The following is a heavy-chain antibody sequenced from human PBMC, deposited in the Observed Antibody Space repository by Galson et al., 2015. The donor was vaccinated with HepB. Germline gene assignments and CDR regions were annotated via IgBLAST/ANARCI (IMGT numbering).Heavy chain of an antibody. CDR1: GFTFSSYA. V-gene: IGHV3-30-3*01. J-gene: IGHJ6*02. CDR3: ARARDGYNNYPLYYYGMDV. Sequence: SLRLSCAASGFTFSSYAMHWVRQAPGKGLEWVAVISYDGSNKYYADSVKGRFTISRDNSKNTLYLQMNSLRAEDTAVYYCARARDGYNNYPLYYYGMDVWGQGTTVTVSS. CDR2: ISYDGSNK. D-gene: IGHD5-24*01.